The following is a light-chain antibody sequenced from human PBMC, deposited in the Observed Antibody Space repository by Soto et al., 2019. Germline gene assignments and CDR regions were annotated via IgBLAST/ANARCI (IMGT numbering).Light chain of an antibody. J-gene: IGKJ4*01. CDR2: GAS. CDR1: QGLGVW. Sequence: DIQMTQSPSSVSASVGDRVTITCRASQGLGVWLGWYQQKPGKAPQLLIFGASGLQTEVPSRFSGSGSGTDFTLTISSMQHEDFANYYCQQAYSFRLTLRGGTKVDLK. CDR3: QQAYSFRLT. V-gene: IGKV1-12*01.